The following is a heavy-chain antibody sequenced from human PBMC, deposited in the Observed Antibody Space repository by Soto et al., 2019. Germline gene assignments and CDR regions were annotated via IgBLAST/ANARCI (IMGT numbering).Heavy chain of an antibody. Sequence: LSLTCGVYGGSFSGYYWSWIRQPPGKGLEWIGEINHSGSTNYNPSLKSRVTISVDTSKNQFSLKLSSVTAADTAVYYCARGRVSSGWYRDYWGQGTLVTVSS. CDR2: INHSGST. V-gene: IGHV4-34*01. D-gene: IGHD6-19*01. J-gene: IGHJ4*02. CDR3: ARGRVSSGWYRDY. CDR1: GGSFSGYY.